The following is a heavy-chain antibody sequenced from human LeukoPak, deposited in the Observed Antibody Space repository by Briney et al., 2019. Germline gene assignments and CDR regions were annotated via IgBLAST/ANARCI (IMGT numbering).Heavy chain of an antibody. J-gene: IGHJ4*02. D-gene: IGHD5-12*01. CDR2: LPPDELGI. V-gene: IGHV3-74*01. CDR1: GFTFSGYA. Sequence: GGSLRLSCAASGFTFSGYAMHWVRQAPGMGLVWVSRLPPDELGIIYADSVKGRFTISRDNAKNSLYLQMNSLRAEDTAVYYCARDETPTNGYDSYDFWGQGTLVTVST. CDR3: ARDETPTNGYDSYDF.